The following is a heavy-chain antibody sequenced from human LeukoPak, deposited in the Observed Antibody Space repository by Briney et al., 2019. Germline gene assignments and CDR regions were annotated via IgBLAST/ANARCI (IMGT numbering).Heavy chain of an antibody. D-gene: IGHD6-19*01. Sequence: KSSETLSLTCTVSGGSISNYYWSWIRQPPGKGLEWIGEINHSGSTNYNPSLKSRVTISVDTSKNQFSLKLSSVTAADTAVYYCASGAVAGPGDGTFDYWGQGTLVTVSS. V-gene: IGHV4-34*01. CDR3: ASGAVAGPGDGTFDY. CDR2: INHSGST. J-gene: IGHJ4*02. CDR1: GGSISNYY.